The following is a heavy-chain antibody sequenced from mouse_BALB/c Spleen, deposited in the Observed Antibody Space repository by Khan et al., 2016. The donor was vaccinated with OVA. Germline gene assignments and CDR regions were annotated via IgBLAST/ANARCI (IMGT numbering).Heavy chain of an antibody. D-gene: IGHD1-1*01. V-gene: IGHV1S41*01. Sequence: DLVKPGASVKLSCKASGYTFSIYWINWIKQRPGQGLEWIGRIGPGSSNAYYNDMFKGKATLTVATSSNTAYIQRRSLSSEDSAVYFCARENYYGRGCYAMDYWGQGASVTVSA. CDR2: IGPGSSNA. J-gene: IGHJ4*01. CDR1: GYTFSIYW. CDR3: ARENYYGRGCYAMDY.